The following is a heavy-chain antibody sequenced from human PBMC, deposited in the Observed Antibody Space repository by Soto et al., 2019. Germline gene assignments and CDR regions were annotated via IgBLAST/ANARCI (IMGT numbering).Heavy chain of an antibody. J-gene: IGHJ6*03. D-gene: IGHD1-26*01. Sequence: QVQLVQSGAEVKRPGASVKVSCKASGDTLKTFDVSWVRQAPGQGPEWMAWITTHNGDTNFAQKFRGRVSLTADTSAATAFMELRNPRSDDTGVYVCATLNFTRTGANYSYYMDLWGQGTTVTGS. CDR2: ITTHNGDT. CDR3: ATLNFTRTGANYSYYMDL. V-gene: IGHV1-18*04. CDR1: GDTLKTFD.